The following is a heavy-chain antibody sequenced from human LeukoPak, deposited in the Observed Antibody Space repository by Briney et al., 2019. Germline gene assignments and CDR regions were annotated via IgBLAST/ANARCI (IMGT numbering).Heavy chain of an antibody. Sequence: SETLSLTCTVSGGSISSSSYYWGWIRQPPGKGLEWIGSIYYSGSTYYNPSLKSRVTISVDTSKNQFSLKLSSVTAADTAVYYCARQSSGLGAFDYWGQGTLVTVSS. V-gene: IGHV4-39*01. J-gene: IGHJ4*02. CDR2: IYYSGST. D-gene: IGHD3-22*01. CDR3: ARQSSGLGAFDY. CDR1: GGSISSSSYY.